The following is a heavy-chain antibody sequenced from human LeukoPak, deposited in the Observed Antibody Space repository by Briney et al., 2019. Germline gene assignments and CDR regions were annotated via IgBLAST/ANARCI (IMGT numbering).Heavy chain of an antibody. CDR3: AKALYGSDMDV. V-gene: IGHV3-9*01. Sequence: PGGSLRLSCAASGFTFDDYAMHWVRQAPGKGLEWVSGISWNSGSIGYADSVKGRFTISRDNAKNSLYLQMNSLRAEDTALYYCAKALYGSDMDVWAKGPRSPSP. CDR1: GFTFDDYA. CDR2: ISWNSGSI. D-gene: IGHD3-10*01. J-gene: IGHJ6*02.